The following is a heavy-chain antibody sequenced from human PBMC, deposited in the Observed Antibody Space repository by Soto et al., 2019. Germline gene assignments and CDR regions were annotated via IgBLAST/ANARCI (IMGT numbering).Heavy chain of an antibody. V-gene: IGHV4-31*03. Sequence: QVQLQESGPGLVKPSQTLSLTCTVSGGSIYTGGFYWSWIRQLPGKGLEWLGYIYYTGSTQYTPSLKSRLTISTDTSDNPLSLRLTSVTAADTAVYYCATSLVTSRTRVDYWGQGTLVTVSS. CDR2: IYYTGST. CDR3: ATSLVTSRTRVDY. J-gene: IGHJ4*02. CDR1: GGSIYTGGFY. D-gene: IGHD1-26*01.